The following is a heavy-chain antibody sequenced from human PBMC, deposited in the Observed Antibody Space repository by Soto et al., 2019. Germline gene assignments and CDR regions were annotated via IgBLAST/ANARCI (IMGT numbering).Heavy chain of an antibody. CDR2: IIPILGIA. J-gene: IGHJ6*03. CDR3: AREIRALNCTNGVCYNYYYYYYMDV. Sequence: ASVKVSCKASGGTFSSYTISWVRQAPGQGLEWMGRIIPILGIANYAQKFQGRVTITADKSTSTAYMELSSLRSEDTAVYYCAREIRALNCTNGVCYNYYYYYYMDVWGKGTTVTVSS. D-gene: IGHD2-8*01. CDR1: GGTFSSYT. V-gene: IGHV1-69*04.